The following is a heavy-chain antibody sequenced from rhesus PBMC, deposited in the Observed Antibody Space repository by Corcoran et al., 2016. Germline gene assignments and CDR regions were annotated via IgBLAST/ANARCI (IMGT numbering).Heavy chain of an antibody. J-gene: IGHJ4*01. V-gene: IGHV4-147*01. D-gene: IGHD2-27*01. Sequence: QVQLQESGPGLVKPSETLSLTCTVSGGSISDSYYWHWIRQPPGKGLEWMGRSYGSGGRTSYNTSPKRRVTISKDTSKNQFSLKLSSVTAADTAVYYCARDCSGIYCPFDYWGQGVLVTVSS. CDR2: SYGSGGRT. CDR1: GGSISDSYY. CDR3: ARDCSGIYCPFDY.